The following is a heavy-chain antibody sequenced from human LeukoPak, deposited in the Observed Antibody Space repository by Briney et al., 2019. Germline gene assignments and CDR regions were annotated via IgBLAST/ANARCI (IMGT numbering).Heavy chain of an antibody. CDR1: GDSISSYY. D-gene: IGHD2-2*01. CDR2: INHSGST. V-gene: IGHV4-34*01. Sequence: SESLSLTCTVSGDSISSYYWSWMRQPPGKGLEWIGEINHSGSTNYNPSLKSRVTISVDTSKNQFSLKLSSVTAADTAVYYCARTKVYQPLRGMDVWGQGTTVTVSS. J-gene: IGHJ6*02. CDR3: ARTKVYQPLRGMDV.